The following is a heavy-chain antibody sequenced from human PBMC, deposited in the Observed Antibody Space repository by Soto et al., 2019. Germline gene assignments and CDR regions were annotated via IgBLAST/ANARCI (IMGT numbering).Heavy chain of an antibody. CDR1: GFAFRRFA. Sequence: GGSLRLSCAASGFAFRRFAMTWVRQAPGKGLEWVSGITGSGVNIYHADSVKGRFTISRDNSKNTLFLQMNSLRADDTAVYYCAKRKMGLEWSGDSGGLDVWDQGPTVTVSS. CDR2: ITGSGVNI. D-gene: IGHD3-10*01. J-gene: IGHJ6*02. CDR3: AKRKMGLEWSGDSGGLDV. V-gene: IGHV3-23*01.